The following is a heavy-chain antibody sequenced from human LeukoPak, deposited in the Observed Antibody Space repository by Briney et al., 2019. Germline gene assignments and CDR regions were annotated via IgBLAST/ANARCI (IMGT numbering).Heavy chain of an antibody. CDR2: ISYDGSNK. D-gene: IGHD6-13*01. CDR3: ARDLGRDSSWYVYDY. V-gene: IGHV3-30-3*01. J-gene: IGHJ4*02. Sequence: GRSLRLSCAASGFTFSSYAMHWVRQAPGKGLEWVALISYDGSNKYYADSVKGRFTISRDNSKNTLYLQMNSLRTEDTAVYYCARDLGRDSSWYVYDYWGQGTLVTVSS. CDR1: GFTFSSYA.